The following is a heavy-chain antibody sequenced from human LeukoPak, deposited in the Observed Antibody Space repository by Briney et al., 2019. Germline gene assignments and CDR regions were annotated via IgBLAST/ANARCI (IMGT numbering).Heavy chain of an antibody. D-gene: IGHD3-22*01. CDR1: GYTFNSYG. Sequence: ASVKVSCKTSGYTFNSYGISWVRQAPGQGLQWVGWISIYQNKTNYSQMIQGRVTMTTDTSTTTAYMELRRLRSEDTAVYFCARGRSHYDSSDYHETGFDYWGQGTLVTVSS. CDR3: ARGRSHYDSSDYHETGFDY. CDR2: ISIYQNKT. V-gene: IGHV1-18*01. J-gene: IGHJ4*02.